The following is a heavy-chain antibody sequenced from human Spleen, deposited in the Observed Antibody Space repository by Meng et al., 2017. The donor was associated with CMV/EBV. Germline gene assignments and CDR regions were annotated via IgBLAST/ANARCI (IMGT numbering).Heavy chain of an antibody. CDR2: IKEDGSEK. V-gene: IGHV3-7*01. J-gene: IGHJ4*02. CDR1: GFTFSNYW. CDR3: ARVSGQWLVDYYFDY. D-gene: IGHD6-19*01. Sequence: GESLKISCAASGFTFSNYWMSWVRQAPGKGLEWVANIKEDGSEKYYVGSVKGRFTISRDNAKNSLYLQMNSLRAEDTAVYYCARVSGQWLVDYYFDYWGQETLVTVSS.